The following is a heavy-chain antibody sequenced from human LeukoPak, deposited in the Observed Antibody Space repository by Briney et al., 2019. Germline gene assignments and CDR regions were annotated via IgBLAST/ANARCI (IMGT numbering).Heavy chain of an antibody. V-gene: IGHV4-59*01. J-gene: IGHJ5*02. Sequence: SETLSLTCTVSGGSISSFYWSRIRQPPGKGLEWIGYIYYSGSTNYNPSLKSRVTISVDTSKNQFSLKLSSVTAADRAVYYCARHGTSGTNLNWFDPWGQGTLVTVSS. CDR3: ARHGTSGTNLNWFDP. CDR2: IYYSGST. CDR1: GGSISSFY. D-gene: IGHD1-1*01.